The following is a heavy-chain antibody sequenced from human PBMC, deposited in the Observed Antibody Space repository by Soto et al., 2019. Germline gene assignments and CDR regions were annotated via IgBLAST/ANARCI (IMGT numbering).Heavy chain of an antibody. Sequence: QVQLQESGPGLVKPSETLSLTCTVSGASISSYYWIWIRQPAGKGLQYIGRIYISGSTNYNPCLKIRVTMSVGTSKNQFSLKLSSVTAADTAVYYWARLGGEYCGDDCSYYNGMDVWGQGTTVTVSS. J-gene: IGHJ6*02. V-gene: IGHV4-4*07. CDR1: GASISSYY. CDR2: IYISGST. D-gene: IGHD2-21*01. CDR3: ARLGGEYCGDDCSYYNGMDV.